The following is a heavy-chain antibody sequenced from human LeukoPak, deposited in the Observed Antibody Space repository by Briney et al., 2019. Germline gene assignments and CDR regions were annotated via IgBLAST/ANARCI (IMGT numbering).Heavy chain of an antibody. CDR1: GFIFSNYG. J-gene: IGHJ4*02. Sequence: GGSLRLSCSASGFIFSNYGMYWVRQAPGKGLEFVSAISSDGDNTFYADSVKGRFTISRDNSKNTLYLQTSSLRGEDTAVYYCARDVPGDTHFDYWGQGTLVTVSS. CDR3: ARDVPGDTHFDY. CDR2: ISSDGDNT. V-gene: IGHV3-64D*06. D-gene: IGHD4-17*01.